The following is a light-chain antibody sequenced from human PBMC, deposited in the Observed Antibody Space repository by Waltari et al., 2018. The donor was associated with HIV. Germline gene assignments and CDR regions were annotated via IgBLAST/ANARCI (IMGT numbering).Light chain of an antibody. V-gene: IGKV4-1*01. J-gene: IGKJ4*01. CDR3: QQYSTTPLT. Sequence: DIVMTQSPDFLAVSLGERATINCKSSQSILNISNNKNYLAWYQQKPGQPPKLLIYWASIRESGVPERFSGSGSGTDFTLSISSLQAEDVAVYYCQQYSTTPLTFGGGTKVEIK. CDR1: QSILNISNNKNY. CDR2: WAS.